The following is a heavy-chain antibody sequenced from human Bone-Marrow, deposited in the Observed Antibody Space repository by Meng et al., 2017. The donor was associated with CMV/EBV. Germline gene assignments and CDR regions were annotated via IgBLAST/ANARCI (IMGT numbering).Heavy chain of an antibody. Sequence: GESLKISCAASGFTFSSYGMHWVRQAPGKGLEWVSAISGSGGSTYYADSVKGRSTISRDNSKNTLYLQMNSLRAEDTAVYYCAKVVVPAAPRDAFDIWGQGTMVTVSS. CDR3: AKVVVPAAPRDAFDI. D-gene: IGHD2-2*01. J-gene: IGHJ3*02. V-gene: IGHV3-23*01. CDR1: GFTFSSYG. CDR2: ISGSGGST.